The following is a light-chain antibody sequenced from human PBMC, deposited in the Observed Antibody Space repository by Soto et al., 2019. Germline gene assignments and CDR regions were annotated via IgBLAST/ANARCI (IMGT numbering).Light chain of an antibody. V-gene: IGKV1-39*01. Sequence: DIQMTQSPSSLSASVGDRVTITCRASQSITNYLNWYQQKPGKAPKLLMYAISTLQSGVPSRFGGSGSGTEFTLTISSLQPDDFATYYCQQSYSTPYTFGQGTQVEIX. CDR1: QSITNY. J-gene: IGKJ2*01. CDR3: QQSYSTPYT. CDR2: AIS.